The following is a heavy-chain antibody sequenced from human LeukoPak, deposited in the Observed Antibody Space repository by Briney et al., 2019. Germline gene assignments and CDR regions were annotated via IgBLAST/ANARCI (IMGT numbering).Heavy chain of an antibody. J-gene: IGHJ4*02. Sequence: ASVKVSCKASGYTFTGYYMHWVRQAPGQGLEWTGRINPNSGGTNYAQKFQGRVTMTRDTSISTAYMELSRLRSDDTAVYYCASSYSSGWTFDYWGQGTLVTVSS. CDR1: GYTFTGYY. CDR2: INPNSGGT. D-gene: IGHD6-19*01. CDR3: ASSYSSGWTFDY. V-gene: IGHV1-2*06.